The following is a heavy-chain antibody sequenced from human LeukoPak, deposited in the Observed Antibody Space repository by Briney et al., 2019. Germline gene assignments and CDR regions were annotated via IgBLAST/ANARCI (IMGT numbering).Heavy chain of an antibody. D-gene: IGHD2-2*01. CDR2: TYYRSTWYN. V-gene: IGHV6-1*01. J-gene: IGHJ5*02. CDR3: ARRLTQYDCFDP. Sequence: SQTLSLTCAISGDSVSSNSVTWNWIRQSPSRGLEWLGRTYYRSTWYNDYAVSVRGRITVNPDTSKNQFSQHLNSVTPEDTAVYYCARRLTQYDCFDPWGQGILVTVSS. CDR1: GDSVSSNSVT.